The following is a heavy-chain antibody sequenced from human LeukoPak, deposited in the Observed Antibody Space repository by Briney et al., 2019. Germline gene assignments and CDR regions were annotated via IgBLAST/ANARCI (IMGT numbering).Heavy chain of an antibody. J-gene: IGHJ4*02. CDR3: ARGARIAAAGTQFDY. D-gene: IGHD6-13*01. CDR2: IIPILGIA. V-gene: IGHV1-69*04. Sequence: SVKISCKASGGTFSSYAISWVRQAPGQGLEWMGRIIPILGIANYAQKFQGRVTITADKSTSTAYMELSSLRSEDTAVYYCARGARIAAAGTQFDYWGQGTLVTVSS. CDR1: GGTFSSYA.